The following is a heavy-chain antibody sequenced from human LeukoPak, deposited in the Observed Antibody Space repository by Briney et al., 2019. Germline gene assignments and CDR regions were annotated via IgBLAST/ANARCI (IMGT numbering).Heavy chain of an antibody. D-gene: IGHD3-3*01. Sequence: SGTLSLTCTVSGGSISSYYWSWIRQPAGKGLEWIGRIYTSGSTNYNPSLKSRVTMSVDTSKNQFSLKLSSVTAADTAVYYCARDSFFGVTYNYYYMDVWGKGTTVTVSS. CDR1: GGSISSYY. J-gene: IGHJ6*03. CDR3: ARDSFFGVTYNYYYMDV. V-gene: IGHV4-4*07. CDR2: IYTSGST.